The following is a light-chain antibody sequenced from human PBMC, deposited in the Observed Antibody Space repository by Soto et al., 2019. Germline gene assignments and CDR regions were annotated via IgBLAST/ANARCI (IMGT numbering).Light chain of an antibody. CDR3: TSYTANSTLEV. CDR1: SSDIGGYNY. V-gene: IGLV2-14*03. Sequence: QSALTQPASVSGSPGQSITISCTGTSSDIGGYNYVSWYQQHPGKAPKLIIFDVTYRPSGVSNRFSGSKSGNTASLTISGLQAEDEADYYCTSYTANSTLEVFGGGTKLTVL. CDR2: DVT. J-gene: IGLJ2*01.